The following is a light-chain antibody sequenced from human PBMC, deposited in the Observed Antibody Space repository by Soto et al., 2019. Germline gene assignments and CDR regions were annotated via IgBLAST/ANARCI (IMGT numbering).Light chain of an antibody. CDR3: AAWDDSLSGPV. CDR2: RNN. J-gene: IGLJ2*01. Sequence: QSVLTQPPSASGTPGQRVTISCSGSSSNIGSNYVYWYQQLPGTAPKPLTYRNNQRPSGVPDRFSGSKSGTSASLAISGLRSEDEADYYCAAWDDSLSGPVFGGGTKLT. CDR1: SSNIGSNY. V-gene: IGLV1-47*01.